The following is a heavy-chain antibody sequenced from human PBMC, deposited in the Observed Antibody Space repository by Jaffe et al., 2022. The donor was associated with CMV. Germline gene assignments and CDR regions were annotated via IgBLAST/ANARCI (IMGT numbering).Heavy chain of an antibody. V-gene: IGHV3-33*01. CDR1: GFTFSSYG. CDR2: IWYDGSNK. Sequence: QVQLVESGGGVVQPGRSLRLSCAASGFTFSSYGMHWVRQAPGKGLEWVAVIWYDGSNKYYADSVKGRFTISRDNSKNTLYLQMNSLRAEDTAVYYCARDQDSSSHYFDYWGQGTLVTVSS. J-gene: IGHJ4*02. D-gene: IGHD6-13*01. CDR3: ARDQDSSSHYFDY.